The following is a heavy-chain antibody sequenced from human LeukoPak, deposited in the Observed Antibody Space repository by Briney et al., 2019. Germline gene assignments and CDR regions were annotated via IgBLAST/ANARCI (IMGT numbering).Heavy chain of an antibody. CDR1: GGSISSYY. D-gene: IGHD3-22*01. Sequence: TSETLSLTCTVSGGSISSYYWSWIRQPAGKGLEWIGRIYTRGSTNYNPSLESRVTMSVDTSSNQFSLKLSSVTAADTAVYYCARVGDSSGYENWFDPWGQGTLVTVAS. V-gene: IGHV4-4*07. J-gene: IGHJ5*02. CDR3: ARVGDSSGYENWFDP. CDR2: IYTRGST.